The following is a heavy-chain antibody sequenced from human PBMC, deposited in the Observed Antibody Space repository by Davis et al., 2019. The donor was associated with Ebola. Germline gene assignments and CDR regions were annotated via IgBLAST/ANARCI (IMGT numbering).Heavy chain of an antibody. D-gene: IGHD3-3*01. CDR2: INPDNGDT. CDR1: GYTFTDYF. CDR3: ARGCGILRLLEWLPWEV. Sequence: ASVKVSCKTSGYTFTDYFIHWVRQAPGQGLEWMGWINPDNGDTNYAKKFQGRVTVTRDTSINTVYMELNSLRSDDTAMYYCARGCGILRLLEWLPWEVWGQGTTVTVSS. V-gene: IGHV1-2*02. J-gene: IGHJ6*02.